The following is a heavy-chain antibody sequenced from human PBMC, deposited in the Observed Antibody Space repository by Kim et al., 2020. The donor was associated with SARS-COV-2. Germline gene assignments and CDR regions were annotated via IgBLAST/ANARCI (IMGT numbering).Heavy chain of an antibody. V-gene: IGHV4-4*02. Sequence: SETLSLTCAVSGGSISNSNWWSWVRQPPGTGLEWIGEMYHSGSTNYNPSLKSRVTISVDKSKNQFSLKLSSVTAADTAVYYCARGRGYSYGSYFDYWGQGTLVTVSS. D-gene: IGHD5-18*01. CDR2: MYHSGST. CDR3: ARGRGYSYGSYFDY. CDR1: GGSISNSNW. J-gene: IGHJ4*02.